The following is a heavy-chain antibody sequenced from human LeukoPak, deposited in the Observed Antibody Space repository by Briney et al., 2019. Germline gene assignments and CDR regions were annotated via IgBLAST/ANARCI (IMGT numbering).Heavy chain of an antibody. V-gene: IGHV3-23*01. Sequence: GGSLRLSCAATGFTFSSYAMSWVRQAPGKGLEWVSAISGSGGSTYYADSVKGRFTISRDSSKNTLYLQMNSLRAEDTAVYYCAKAPPIFGVVYFDYWGQGTLVTVSS. CDR1: GFTFSSYA. CDR3: AKAPPIFGVVYFDY. J-gene: IGHJ4*02. D-gene: IGHD3-3*01. CDR2: ISGSGGST.